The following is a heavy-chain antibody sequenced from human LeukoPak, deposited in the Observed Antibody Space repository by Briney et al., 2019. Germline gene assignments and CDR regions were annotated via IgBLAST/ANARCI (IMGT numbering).Heavy chain of an antibody. Sequence: GSLRLSCAASGFTFSSYSMSWVRQAPGKGLEWVSYISISSSTIYYADSVKGRFTISRDNAKNSLYLQMDSLRAGDTAVYYCAREAITGTFGFDPWGQGTLVTVSS. CDR1: GFTFSSYS. D-gene: IGHD1-7*01. CDR3: AREAITGTFGFDP. CDR2: ISISSSTI. J-gene: IGHJ5*02. V-gene: IGHV3-48*01.